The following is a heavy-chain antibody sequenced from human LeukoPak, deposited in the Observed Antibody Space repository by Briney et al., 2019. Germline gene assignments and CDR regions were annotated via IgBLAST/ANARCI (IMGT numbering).Heavy chain of an antibody. CDR1: GFTFSSYA. J-gene: IGHJ4*02. V-gene: IGHV3-23*01. D-gene: IGHD6-19*01. Sequence: PGGSLRLSCAASGFTFSSYAMSWVRQAPGKGLEWVSAISGSGGSTYYADSVKGRFTISRDNSKNTLYLQMNSLRAEDTAVYYCAKDIAAGTAERPIDYWGQGTLVTVSS. CDR3: AKDIAAGTAERPIDY. CDR2: ISGSGGST.